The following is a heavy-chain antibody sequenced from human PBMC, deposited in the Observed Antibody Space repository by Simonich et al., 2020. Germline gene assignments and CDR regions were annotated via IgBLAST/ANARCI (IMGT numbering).Heavy chain of an antibody. Sequence: QVQLQESGPGLVKPSETLSLTCTVSGGSISSYYWSWIRQPPGKGLEGIGYSYYSGGTNYNPSLKSRVTISVATSKNQFSLKLSSVTAADTAVYYCARSLGYYYYYYGMDVWGQGTTVTVSS. CDR2: SYYSGGT. CDR1: GGSISSYY. J-gene: IGHJ6*02. CDR3: ARSLGYYYYYYGMDV. V-gene: IGHV4-59*08. D-gene: IGHD1-26*01.